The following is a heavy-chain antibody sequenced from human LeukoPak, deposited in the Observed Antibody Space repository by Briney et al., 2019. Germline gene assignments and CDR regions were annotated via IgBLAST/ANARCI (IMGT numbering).Heavy chain of an antibody. V-gene: IGHV3-66*01. CDR3: AKEHSGSYSNWFDP. CDR1: GFTVSSNY. D-gene: IGHD1-26*01. Sequence: GGSLRLSCAASGFTVSSNYMSWVRQAPGKGLEWVSVIYSGGSTYYADSVKGRFTISRDNSKNTLYLQMNSLRAEDTAVYYCAKEHSGSYSNWFDPWGQGTLVTVSS. CDR2: IYSGGST. J-gene: IGHJ5*02.